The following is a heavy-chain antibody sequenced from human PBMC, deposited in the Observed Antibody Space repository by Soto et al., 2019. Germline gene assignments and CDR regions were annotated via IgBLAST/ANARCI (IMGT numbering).Heavy chain of an antibody. CDR1: GYTFTGYY. D-gene: IGHD6-13*01. CDR3: ARSRAKGSSTDY. CDR2: INPYSGGT. Sequence: DSVKVSCKASGYTFTGYYMHWVRQAPGQGLEWMGWINPYSGGTNYAQKFQGRGTMTRDTSISTAYMELSRLRSDDTAVYYCARSRAKGSSTDYWRQGTLVTVSS. J-gene: IGHJ4*02. V-gene: IGHV1-2*02.